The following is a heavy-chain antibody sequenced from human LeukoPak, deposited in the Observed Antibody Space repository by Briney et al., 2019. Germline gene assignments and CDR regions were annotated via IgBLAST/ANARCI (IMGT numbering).Heavy chain of an antibody. Sequence: ASVKVSCKASGYSFTSYAMHWVRQAPGQRLEWMGWINAGNGNTKYSQKFQGRVTITWDTSASTAYMELSSLRSEDTAVYYCARGQAVAGTSLDYWGQGTLVTVSS. CDR1: GYSFTSYA. CDR2: INAGNGNT. V-gene: IGHV1-3*01. D-gene: IGHD6-19*01. J-gene: IGHJ4*02. CDR3: ARGQAVAGTSLDY.